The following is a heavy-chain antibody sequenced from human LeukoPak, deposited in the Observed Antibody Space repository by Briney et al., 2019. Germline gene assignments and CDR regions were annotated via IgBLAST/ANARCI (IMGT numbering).Heavy chain of an antibody. CDR1: RGSINTGNYY. D-gene: IGHD3-16*01. CDR2: IHYSGST. Sequence: PSQTLSLTCTVSRGSINTGNYYWSWIRQPPGKGLEWLGFIHYSGSTDYNPSLKSRVSISIDTSKNQFSLKLNSVTAADTAVYYCARHYGPWGQGTLVTVSS. CDR3: ARHYGP. V-gene: IGHV4-30-4*01. J-gene: IGHJ5*02.